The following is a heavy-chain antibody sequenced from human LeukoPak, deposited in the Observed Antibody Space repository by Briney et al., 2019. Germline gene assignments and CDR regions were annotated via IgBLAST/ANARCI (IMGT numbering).Heavy chain of an antibody. Sequence: GSLRLSCAASGFTFSSYWMSWVRQAPGKGLEWVANIKKDGSEKYYVDSVKGRFTISRDNAKNSLSLQMNSLRVEDTAVYYCARDHGSGSYWEGFDPWGQGTLVTVSS. CDR1: GFTFSSYW. J-gene: IGHJ5*02. CDR3: ARDHGSGSYWEGFDP. D-gene: IGHD3-10*01. V-gene: IGHV3-7*01. CDR2: IKKDGSEK.